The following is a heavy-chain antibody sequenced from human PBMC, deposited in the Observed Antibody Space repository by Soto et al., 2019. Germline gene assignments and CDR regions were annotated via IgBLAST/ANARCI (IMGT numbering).Heavy chain of an antibody. J-gene: IGHJ1*01. CDR1: GYTFTGYY. Sequence: QVQLVQSGAEVKKPGASVKVSCKASGYTFTGYYMHWVRQAPGQGLEWMGWINPNSGGTNYAQKFQGWVTMTRDTSISTAYMELSRLRSDDTAVYYCAREGAVAGTRSAEYFQHWGQGTLVTVSS. V-gene: IGHV1-2*04. CDR2: INPNSGGT. CDR3: AREGAVAGTRSAEYFQH. D-gene: IGHD6-19*01.